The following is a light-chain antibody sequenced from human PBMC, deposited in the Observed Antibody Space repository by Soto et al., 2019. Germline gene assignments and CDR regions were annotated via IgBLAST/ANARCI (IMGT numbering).Light chain of an antibody. V-gene: IGLV2-23*01. CDR1: SSDGGSYNL. CDR3: CSYAGSSTDVV. Sequence: QSALTKPASVSGSPGQSITISCTGTSSDGGSYNLVSWYQQHPGKAPKLMIYEGSKRPSGVSNRFSGSKSGNTASLTISGLQAEDEADYYCCSYAGSSTDVVFGGGTKLTVL. CDR2: EGS. J-gene: IGLJ2*01.